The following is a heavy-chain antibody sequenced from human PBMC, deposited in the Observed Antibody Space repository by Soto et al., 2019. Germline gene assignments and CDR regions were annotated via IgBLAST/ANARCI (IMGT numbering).Heavy chain of an antibody. CDR1: GFTFSSYA. Sequence: EVQLLESGGGLVQPGGSLRLSCAASGFTFSSYAMSWVRQAPGKGLEWVSAISGSGGSTYYADSVKGRFTISRDNSKNPLYPQMNSLRAEDTAVYYCAKGVAARPVPIDYWGQGTLVTVSS. D-gene: IGHD6-6*01. J-gene: IGHJ4*02. V-gene: IGHV3-23*01. CDR2: ISGSGGST. CDR3: AKGVAARPVPIDY.